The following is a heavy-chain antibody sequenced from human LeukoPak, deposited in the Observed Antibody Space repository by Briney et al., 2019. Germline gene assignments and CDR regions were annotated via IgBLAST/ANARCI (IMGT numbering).Heavy chain of an antibody. Sequence: GASVKVSCKASGGTFSSYAISWVRQAPGQGLEWMGRIIPILGIANYAQKFQGRVTITADESTSTAYMELSSLRSEDTAVYYCAVGPRPKCVIKYCSSTGMDVWGKGTTVTVSS. V-gene: IGHV1-69*04. D-gene: IGHD2-2*01. CDR2: IIPILGIA. CDR1: GGTFSSYA. J-gene: IGHJ6*04. CDR3: AVGPRPKCVIKYCSSTGMDV.